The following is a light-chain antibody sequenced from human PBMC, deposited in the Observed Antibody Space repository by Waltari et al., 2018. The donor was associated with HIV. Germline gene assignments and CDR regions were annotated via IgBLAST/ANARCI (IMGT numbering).Light chain of an antibody. CDR2: KPS. CDR1: QSISSW. V-gene: IGKV1-5*03. CDR3: QENNSYSRT. Sequence: DIQMTQSPSTLSASVGDRVTLTCRASQSISSWLAWYQQNPGKAPKLLIYKPSSLESGVPSRFSGSGSGTECTLTISSLQPDDFATYYCQENNSYSRTFGQGTKVE. J-gene: IGKJ1*01.